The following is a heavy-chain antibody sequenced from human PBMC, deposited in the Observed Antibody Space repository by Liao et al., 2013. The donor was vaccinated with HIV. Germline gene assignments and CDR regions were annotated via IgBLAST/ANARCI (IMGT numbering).Heavy chain of an antibody. CDR2: INHSGST. Sequence: QVQLQESGPGLVKPSETLSLTCTVSGGSISSYYWSWIRQPPGKGLEWIGEINHSGSTNYNPSLKSRVTISVDTSKNQFTLKLSSVTAADTAVYYCARKELRTTIFGVVIPNWYFDLWGRGTLVTVSS. CDR3: ARKELRTTIFGVVIPNWYFDL. CDR1: GGSISSYY. J-gene: IGHJ2*01. V-gene: IGHV4-34*01. D-gene: IGHD3-3*01.